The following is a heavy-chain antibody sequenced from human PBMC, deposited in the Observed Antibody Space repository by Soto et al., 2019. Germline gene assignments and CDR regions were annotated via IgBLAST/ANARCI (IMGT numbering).Heavy chain of an antibody. CDR3: ADGGSPPGHYYGMDV. Sequence: SVKVSCKASGFTFTRSAVQWVRQARGQRLEWIGWIVVGSGNTSYAQKFQERVTVTREMSTSTVYMELSSLRSEDTAVYYCADGGSPPGHYYGMDVWGQGTTVTVAS. J-gene: IGHJ6*02. CDR2: IVVGSGNT. D-gene: IGHD3-3*01. CDR1: GFTFTRSA. V-gene: IGHV1-58*01.